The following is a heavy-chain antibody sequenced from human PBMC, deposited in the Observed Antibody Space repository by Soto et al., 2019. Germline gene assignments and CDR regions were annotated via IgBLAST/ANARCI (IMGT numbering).Heavy chain of an antibody. D-gene: IGHD3-9*01. Sequence: SVKVSCKTPGGTFRSDTITWVRQAPGQGLEWMGRIIPLLDTADYAQKFQGRVTITADESTSTAYMELSSLRSEDTAVYYCARALYYDILTGYSEAFDIWGQGTMVTVSS. CDR2: IIPLLDTA. V-gene: IGHV1-69*08. J-gene: IGHJ3*02. CDR1: GGTFRSDT. CDR3: ARALYYDILTGYSEAFDI.